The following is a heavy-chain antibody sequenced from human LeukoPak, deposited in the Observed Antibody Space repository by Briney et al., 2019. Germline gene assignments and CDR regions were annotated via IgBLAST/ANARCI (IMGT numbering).Heavy chain of an antibody. CDR3: ARGVVLGV. CDR2: INHSGST. V-gene: IGHV4-34*01. D-gene: IGHD2-15*01. Sequence: SETLSLTCAVYGGSFSGYYWSWIRQPPGKGLEWIGEINHSGSTNYNPSLKSRVTISVDTSKNQFSLKLSSVTAADTAVYYCARGVVLGVWGQGTTVTVS. CDR1: GGSFSGYY. J-gene: IGHJ6*02.